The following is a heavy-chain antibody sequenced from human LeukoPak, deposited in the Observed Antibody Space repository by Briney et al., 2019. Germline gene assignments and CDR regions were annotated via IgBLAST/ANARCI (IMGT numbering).Heavy chain of an antibody. J-gene: IGHJ3*02. Sequence: NTGGSLRLSCAASGFTFTNAWMSWVRRAPGKGLEWVGRISAHSYGGTTEYAAPVKGRFTISRDDSENTLYLQMNSLKPEDSAVYYCTTAERILYSHNPYRRWDASDIWGQGTMVTVSS. CDR1: GFTFTNAW. D-gene: IGHD4-11*01. V-gene: IGHV3-15*01. CDR2: ISAHSYGGTT. CDR3: TTAERILYSHNPYRRWDASDI.